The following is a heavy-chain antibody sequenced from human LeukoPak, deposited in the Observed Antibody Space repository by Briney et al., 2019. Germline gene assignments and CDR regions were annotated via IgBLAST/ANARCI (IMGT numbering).Heavy chain of an antibody. D-gene: IGHD3-16*01. CDR3: ARVLYGLVDYYYYYMDV. J-gene: IGHJ6*03. V-gene: IGHV3-7*01. CDR2: INQDGGEI. Sequence: GGSLRLSCAASGFTFSSSWMTWVRQAPGKGLEWVASINQDGGEIHYVDSVKGRFTISRDNAKNSLYLQMNSLRAEDMALYYCARVLYGLVDYYYYYMDVWGKGTTVTVSS. CDR1: GFTFSSSW.